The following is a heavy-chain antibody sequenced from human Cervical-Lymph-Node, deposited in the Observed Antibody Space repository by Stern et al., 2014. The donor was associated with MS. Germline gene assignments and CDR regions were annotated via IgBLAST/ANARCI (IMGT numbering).Heavy chain of an antibody. J-gene: IGHJ3*02. CDR1: GFTFSDYY. CDR3: ASPGPQNAFDI. CDR2: ITSSGSSR. V-gene: IGHV3-11*01. Sequence: MQLVESGGGLVKPGGSLRLSCAASGFTFSDYYMNWIRQAPGRGLEWVSYITSSGSSRYYVDSVKGRFTISRDNAKNSLYLQMNSLRAEDTAVYYCASPGPQNAFDIWGQGTLVTVSS.